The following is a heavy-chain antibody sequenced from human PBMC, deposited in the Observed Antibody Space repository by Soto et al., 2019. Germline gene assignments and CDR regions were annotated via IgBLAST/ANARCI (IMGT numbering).Heavy chain of an antibody. CDR2: LTRSATT. D-gene: IGHD3-10*01. Sequence: GSLRLSCVASGFTFGSYAMSWVRQAPQKGLEWVSTLTRSATTVYAASVRGRFTISRDNSKNTLYLQMDSLRAEDTAVYYCVREFTPGSPNYDYWGLGTLVTVSS. V-gene: IGHV3-23*01. CDR3: VREFTPGSPNYDY. J-gene: IGHJ4*02. CDR1: GFTFGSYA.